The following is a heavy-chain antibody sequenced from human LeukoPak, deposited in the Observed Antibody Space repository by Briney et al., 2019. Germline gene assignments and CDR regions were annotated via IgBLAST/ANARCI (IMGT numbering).Heavy chain of an antibody. D-gene: IGHD2-2*01. CDR1: GGSIDSYY. J-gene: IGHJ4*02. CDR3: ARVYQSAEYYFDY. Sequence: KSSETLSLTCTVSGGSIDSYYWSWIRQPPGKGLEWIGYIYYTGSTEYHPSLKSRVTISLDTSKNQFSLKLTSVTAADTAVYYCARVYQSAEYYFDYWGQENLVSVSS. CDR2: IYYTGST. V-gene: IGHV4-59*01.